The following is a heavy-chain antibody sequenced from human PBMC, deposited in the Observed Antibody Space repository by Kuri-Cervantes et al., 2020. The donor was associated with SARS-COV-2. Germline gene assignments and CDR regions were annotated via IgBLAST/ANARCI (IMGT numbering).Heavy chain of an antibody. CDR3: ARTNQGWYSSSSGYYYYYGMDV. D-gene: IGHD6-6*01. Sequence: SVKVSCKASVGTFSSYAISWVRQAPGQGLEWMGGIIPIFGTANYAQKFQGRVTITADKSTSTAYMELSSLRSEDTAVYYCARTNQGWYSSSSGYYYYYGMDVWGQGTTVTVSS. CDR2: IIPIFGTA. J-gene: IGHJ6*02. CDR1: VGTFSSYA. V-gene: IGHV1-69*06.